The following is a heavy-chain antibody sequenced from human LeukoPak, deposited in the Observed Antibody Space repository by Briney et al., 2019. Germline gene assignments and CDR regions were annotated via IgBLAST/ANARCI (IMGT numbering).Heavy chain of an antibody. CDR3: ARSDSSGWYGFDY. CDR1: GFTFSSYW. CDR2: MNSDGSST. D-gene: IGHD6-19*01. Sequence: PGGSLRLSCAASGFTFSSYWMHWVRQAPGKGLVWVSRMNSDGSSTSYADSVKGRFTISRDNAKNTLYLQMNSLRAEDTAVYYCARSDSSGWYGFDYWGQGTLVTVSS. J-gene: IGHJ4*02. V-gene: IGHV3-74*01.